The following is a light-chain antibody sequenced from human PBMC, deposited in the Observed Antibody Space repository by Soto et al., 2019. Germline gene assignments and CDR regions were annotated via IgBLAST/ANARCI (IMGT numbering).Light chain of an antibody. V-gene: IGLV2-23*01. Sequence: QSALTQPASLSGSPGQSVTISCTGINSDALSYDAVSWYQHCPGKAPNLIIYEGTKRPPGISNRYSGSRSDKLASLTISGLQAADEADYYCCSYIYSNNWAFGGGTKVTVL. CDR3: CSYIYSNNWA. CDR2: EGT. CDR1: NSDALSYDA. J-gene: IGLJ3*02.